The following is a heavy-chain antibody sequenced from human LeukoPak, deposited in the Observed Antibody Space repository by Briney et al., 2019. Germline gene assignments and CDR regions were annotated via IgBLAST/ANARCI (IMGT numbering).Heavy chain of an antibody. CDR3: AREFYSSCWARWFDP. D-gene: IGHD6-19*01. Sequence: SETLSLTCTVSGYSISNGNYWGWIRQPPGKGLEWIGSISHTGSSYYNPSLKSRVTISVDMSKNHYSLELSSVTAADTAIYYCAREFYSSCWARWFDPWGQGILVTVSS. CDR1: GYSISNGNY. CDR2: ISHTGSS. J-gene: IGHJ5*02. V-gene: IGHV4-38-2*02.